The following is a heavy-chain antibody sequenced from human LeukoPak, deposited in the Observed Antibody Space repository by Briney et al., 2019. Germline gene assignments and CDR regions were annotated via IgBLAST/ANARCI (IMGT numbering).Heavy chain of an antibody. V-gene: IGHV4-39*01. Sequence: SGTLSLTCTVSGGSISSSSYYWGWIRQPPGKGLEWIGNIYYSGSTYSNPSLKSRVTTSVDTSKNQFSLKLSSVTAADTAVYYCARGSYSYGIDYWGQGTLVTVSS. D-gene: IGHD5-18*01. CDR3: ARGSYSYGIDY. J-gene: IGHJ4*02. CDR1: GGSISSSSYY. CDR2: IYYSGST.